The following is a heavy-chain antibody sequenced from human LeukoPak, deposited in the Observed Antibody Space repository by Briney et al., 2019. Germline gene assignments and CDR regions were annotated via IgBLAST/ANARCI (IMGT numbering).Heavy chain of an antibody. D-gene: IGHD3-22*01. CDR3: ARGDYYDSSGYQSPSFDY. CDR1: GGSISSSRYY. V-gene: IGHV4-39*01. CDR2: IYYSGST. J-gene: IGHJ4*02. Sequence: SETLSLTCTVSGGSISSSRYYWGWIRQPPGKGLEWIGNIYYSGSTYYNPSLKSRVTISVDTSRNRFSLKLSSVTAADTAVYYCARGDYYDSSGYQSPSFDYWGQGTLVTVSS.